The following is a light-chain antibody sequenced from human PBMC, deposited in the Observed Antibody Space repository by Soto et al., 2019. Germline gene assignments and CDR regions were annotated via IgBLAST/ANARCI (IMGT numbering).Light chain of an antibody. CDR2: GAS. CDR3: QQYNNWPLT. CDR1: QSVSDN. J-gene: IGKJ4*01. V-gene: IGKV3D-15*01. Sequence: IVMTQSPVTLSVSPGQRATLSCRASQSVSDNLAWYQQKPGQAPRLLFYGASTRATDIPVRFSGSGSGTEFTLTISSLRSEDFAVYYCQQYNNWPLTFGGGTKV.